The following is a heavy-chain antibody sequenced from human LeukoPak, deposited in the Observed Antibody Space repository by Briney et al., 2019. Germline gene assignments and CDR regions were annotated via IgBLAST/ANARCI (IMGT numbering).Heavy chain of an antibody. Sequence: GGSLRLSCAASGFTFSSFATSWVRQAPGKGLEWVSAISGSGGSTYYADSVKGRFTISRDNSKNTLYLQMNSLRAEDTAVYYCANNPGSYGQSYWGQGTLVTVSS. CDR1: GFTFSSFA. CDR2: ISGSGGST. V-gene: IGHV3-23*01. D-gene: IGHD5-18*01. CDR3: ANNPGSYGQSY. J-gene: IGHJ4*02.